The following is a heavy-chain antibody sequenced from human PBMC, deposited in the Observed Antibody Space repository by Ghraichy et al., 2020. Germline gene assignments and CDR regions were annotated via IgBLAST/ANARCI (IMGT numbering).Heavy chain of an antibody. J-gene: IGHJ6*03. D-gene: IGHD3-22*01. CDR2: IYYSGST. CDR3: AGGEVISYYYMDV. CDR1: GGSISSSSYY. V-gene: IGHV4-39*07. Sequence: SETLSLTCIVSGGSISSSSYYWGWIRQPPGKGLEWIGSIYYSGSTYYNPSLKSRVTISVDTSKNQFSLKLSSVTAADTAVYYCAGGEVISYYYMDVWGKGTTVTVSS.